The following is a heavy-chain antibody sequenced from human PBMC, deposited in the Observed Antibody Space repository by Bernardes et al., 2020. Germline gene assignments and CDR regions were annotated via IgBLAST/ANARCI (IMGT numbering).Heavy chain of an antibody. CDR3: AGKRSDFGELSPLDY. CDR2: ISASGASP. D-gene: IGHD3-10*01. V-gene: IGHV3-23*01. CDR1: GSTLSTSA. J-gene: IGHJ4*02. Sequence: VGALRLSCAAFGSTLSTSAMTWVRQAPGQGLEWVSVISASGASPYYADSVKGRFTTSRDNSKNTLYLQMNSLRAEDTAVYYCAGKRSDFGELSPLDYWGQGTLVTVSS.